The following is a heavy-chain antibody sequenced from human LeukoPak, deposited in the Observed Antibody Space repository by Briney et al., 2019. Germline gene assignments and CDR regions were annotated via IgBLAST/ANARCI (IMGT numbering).Heavy chain of an antibody. CDR2: IYWNDDK. Sequence: SGPTLVKPTQTPTLTCTFSVFSLSASGVGVAWIRQPPGKALEWLALIYWNDDKRYGPSLKSRLTITKDTSKNQVVLTMTNMDPVDTATYYCAHMDYSNYRFDYWGQGTLVTVSS. CDR1: VFSLSASGVG. J-gene: IGHJ4*02. D-gene: IGHD4-11*01. V-gene: IGHV2-5*01. CDR3: AHMDYSNYRFDY.